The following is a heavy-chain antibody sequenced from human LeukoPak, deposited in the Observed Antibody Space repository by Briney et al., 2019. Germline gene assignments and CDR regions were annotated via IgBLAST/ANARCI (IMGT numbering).Heavy chain of an antibody. J-gene: IGHJ4*02. D-gene: IGHD2-2*01. CDR1: VESFSGHY. CDR2: IHHSGST. Sequence: TSETLSLTGAVYVESFSGHYWTWIRQPPGKGLEWIGEIHHSGSTNYRLSLKSRVTISLDRSKNQFSLKLTSVTAADTAVYYCARSSATSWSNFDYWGQGTLVTVSS. V-gene: IGHV4-34*01. CDR3: ARSSATSWSNFDY.